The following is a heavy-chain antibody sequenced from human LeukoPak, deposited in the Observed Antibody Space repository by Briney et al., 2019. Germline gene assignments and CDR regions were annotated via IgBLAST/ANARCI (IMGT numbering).Heavy chain of an antibody. J-gene: IGHJ6*02. V-gene: IGHV3-23*01. CDR2: ISGSGSST. Sequence: GGSLRLSCAASGFTFNSYAMSWVRQAPGKGLVWVSAISGSGSSTYYADSVEGRFTISRDSSKNTLYLQMNRLRAEDTAVYYCAKAWEPYYYYYYGMDVWGQGTTVTVSS. CDR1: GFTFNSYA. D-gene: IGHD1-26*01. CDR3: AKAWEPYYYYYYGMDV.